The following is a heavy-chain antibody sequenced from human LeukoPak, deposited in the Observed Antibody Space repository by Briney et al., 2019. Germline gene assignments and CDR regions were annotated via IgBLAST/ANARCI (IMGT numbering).Heavy chain of an antibody. CDR2: ISGSGDRI. V-gene: IGHV3-23*01. CDR1: GFTFSYYA. CDR3: AKWDWTM. Sequence: GGSLRLSCAVSGFTFSYYAMSWLRQAPGKGLVWVSAISGSGDRIYYADYLKGRFTISRDNSKNTLYLQMDSLRAEDTAVYYCAKWDWTMWGQGTMVTVSS. D-gene: IGHD3/OR15-3a*01. J-gene: IGHJ3*01.